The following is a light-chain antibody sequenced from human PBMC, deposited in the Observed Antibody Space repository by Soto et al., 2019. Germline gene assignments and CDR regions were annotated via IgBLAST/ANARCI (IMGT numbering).Light chain of an antibody. CDR2: EVS. J-gene: IGLJ2*01. CDR3: SSYTGSSTLGL. Sequence: QSALTQPASVSGSPGQSITISCTGSSIDVGGYNYVSWYQHHPAKAPKLMIYEVSNRPSGVSDRFSGSKSGNTASLTISGLQAEDEADYYCSSYTGSSTLGLFGGGTKLTVL. CDR1: SIDVGGYNY. V-gene: IGLV2-14*01.